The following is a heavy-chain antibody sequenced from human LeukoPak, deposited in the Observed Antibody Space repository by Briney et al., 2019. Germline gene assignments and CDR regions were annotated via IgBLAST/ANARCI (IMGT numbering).Heavy chain of an antibody. Sequence: ASVKVSCKASGYTLTSDGMNWVRQAPGQGLEWMGWINPNRGGTNYAQKFQGRVTITRDTSISTAYIEMSTPRSADTPAYYCARDLRESLRYFDWLLLPFDYWGQGTLVTVSS. D-gene: IGHD3-9*01. V-gene: IGHV1-2*02. CDR1: GYTLTSDG. CDR3: ARDLRESLRYFDWLLLPFDY. CDR2: INPNRGGT. J-gene: IGHJ4*02.